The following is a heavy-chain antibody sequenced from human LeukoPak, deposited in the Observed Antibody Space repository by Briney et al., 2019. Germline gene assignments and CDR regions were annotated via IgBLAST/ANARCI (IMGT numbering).Heavy chain of an antibody. D-gene: IGHD3-22*01. CDR2: IYYSGST. CDR1: GGSISSHY. Sequence: SETLSLTCTVSGGSISSHYWSWIRQPPGKGREWIGYIYYSGSTNYNPSLKSRVTISVDTSKNQFSLKLSSVTAADTAVYYCARVKVSHYDSSGYSNWFDPWGQGTLVTVSS. J-gene: IGHJ5*02. CDR3: ARVKVSHYDSSGYSNWFDP. V-gene: IGHV4-59*11.